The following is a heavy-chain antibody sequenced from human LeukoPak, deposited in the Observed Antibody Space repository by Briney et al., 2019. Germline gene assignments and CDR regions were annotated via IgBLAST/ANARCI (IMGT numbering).Heavy chain of an antibody. Sequence: PGGSLRLSCAASGFTFSSYAMSWVRQAPGKGLEWVSLISGSGGSTYYADSVKGRFTISRDNSKNTLYLQMNSLRAEDTAVYYCAKDRLFEDQLLWWAFDIWGQGTMVTVSS. CDR2: ISGSGGST. CDR1: GFTFSSYA. J-gene: IGHJ3*02. V-gene: IGHV3-23*01. CDR3: AKDRLFEDQLLWWAFDI. D-gene: IGHD2-2*01.